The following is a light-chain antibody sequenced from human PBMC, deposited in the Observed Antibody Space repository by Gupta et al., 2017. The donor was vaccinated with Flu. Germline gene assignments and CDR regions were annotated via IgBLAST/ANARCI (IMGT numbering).Light chain of an antibody. J-gene: IGLJ1*01. CDR2: RNH. CDR1: SSNIGSNP. CDR3: AAWDDSRGGCYV. V-gene: IGLV1-47*01. Sequence: SSNIGSNPEYCFQHLPETAPKPLIYRNHQRPSGVPDRFSGSRSGTSASLTISGLRSEDEADYYCAAWDDSRGGCYVFGTGTKVTVL.